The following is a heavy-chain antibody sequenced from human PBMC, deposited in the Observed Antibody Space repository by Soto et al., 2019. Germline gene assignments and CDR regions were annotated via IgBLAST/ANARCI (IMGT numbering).Heavy chain of an antibody. V-gene: IGHV3-11*04. CDR2: LTISGSTI. D-gene: IGHD2-2*01. CDR3: ARDPSVVLVPAATYYYYYYGMDV. J-gene: IGHJ6*02. Sequence: PGGSLRLSCAASGFTFSDYYMSWIRQAPGKGREWVSYLTISGSTIYYADSVKGRFTISRDYAKNSLYLQMNILRAEDTAVYYCARDPSVVLVPAATYYYYYYGMDVWGQGTLVTVSS. CDR1: GFTFSDYY.